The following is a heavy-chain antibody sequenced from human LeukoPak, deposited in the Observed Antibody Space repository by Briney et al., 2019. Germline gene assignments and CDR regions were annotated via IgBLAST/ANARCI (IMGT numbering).Heavy chain of an antibody. V-gene: IGHV3-49*04. Sequence: PGGSLRLSCTASGLLFGDYAMTWVRQAPGKGLEWVGFIRSKPYGGTAEYAASVKGRFTISRDDSRTIAYSDMNGLKTEDTAVYHCTVQVIPSDKWFDPWGQGTPVTVSS. CDR3: TVQVIPSDKWFDP. D-gene: IGHD2-21*01. J-gene: IGHJ5*02. CDR1: GLLFGDYA. CDR2: IRSKPYGGTA.